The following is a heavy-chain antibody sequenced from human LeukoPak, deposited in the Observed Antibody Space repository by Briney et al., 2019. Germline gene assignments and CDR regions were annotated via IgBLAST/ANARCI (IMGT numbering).Heavy chain of an antibody. D-gene: IGHD3-22*01. J-gene: IGHJ6*02. CDR3: ATDYYDSSGWVDGMDV. V-gene: IGHV1-24*01. Sequence: ASVKVSCKVSGYTLTELSMHWVRQAPGKGPEWMGGFDPEDGETIYAQKFQGRVTMTEDTSTDTAYMELSSLRSEDTAVYYCATDYYDSSGWVDGMDVWGQGTTVTVSS. CDR1: GYTLTELS. CDR2: FDPEDGET.